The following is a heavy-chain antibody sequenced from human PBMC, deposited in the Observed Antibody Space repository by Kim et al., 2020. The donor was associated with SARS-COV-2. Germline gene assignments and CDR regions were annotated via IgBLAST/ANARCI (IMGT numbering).Heavy chain of an antibody. D-gene: IGHD2-15*01. J-gene: IGHJ4*02. CDR1: GFTFDDYT. V-gene: IGHV3-43*01. CDR2: ISWDGDSS. CDR3: TKDRGYGGTCFDS. Sequence: GGSLRLSCAVSGFTFDDYTMHWVRQTPGKGLEWVSLISWDGDSSYYADSVKGRFTISRDNSNNSLYLQMNSLRTEDTAFYYCTKDRGYGGTCFDSWGQGTLVTVSS.